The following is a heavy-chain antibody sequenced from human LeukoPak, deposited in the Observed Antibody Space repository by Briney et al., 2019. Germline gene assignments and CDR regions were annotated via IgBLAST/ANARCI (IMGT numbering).Heavy chain of an antibody. CDR3: ASFTKQQLVGYYYYYMDV. CDR2: IIPIFGTA. Sequence: SVKVSCKASGGTFSSYAISWVRQAHGQGLEWMGGIIPIFGTANYAQKFQGRVTITTDESTSTAYMELSSLRSEDTAVYYCASFTKQQLVGYYYYYMDVWGKGTTVTVSS. D-gene: IGHD6-13*01. V-gene: IGHV1-69*05. CDR1: GGTFSSYA. J-gene: IGHJ6*03.